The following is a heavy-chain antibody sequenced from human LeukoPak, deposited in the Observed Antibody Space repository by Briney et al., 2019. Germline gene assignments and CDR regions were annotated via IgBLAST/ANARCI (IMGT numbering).Heavy chain of an antibody. J-gene: IGHJ4*02. D-gene: IGHD2-15*01. CDR1: GGSISRSSYY. CDR2: IYYSGST. Sequence: NPSETLSLTCTVSGGSISRSSYYWGWIRQPPGKGLEWIANIYYSGSTYYNPSLKSRVTISVDTSKNQFSLKLSSVTAADTAVYYCARDFTYCSGATCSYLEDYFDYWGQGTLVTVSS. CDR3: ARDFTYCSGATCSYLEDYFDY. V-gene: IGHV4-39*07.